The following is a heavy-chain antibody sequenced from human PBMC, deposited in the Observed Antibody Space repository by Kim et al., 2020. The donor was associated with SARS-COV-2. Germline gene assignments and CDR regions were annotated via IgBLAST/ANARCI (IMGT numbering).Heavy chain of an antibody. V-gene: IGHV3-23*01. CDR2: ISGTGGRT. D-gene: IGHD5-12*01. CDR1: GFTFISYA. J-gene: IGHJ4*02. Sequence: GGSLRLSCAASGFTFISYALAWVRQAPGQGLEWVSSISGTGGRTYYADAGKGRFTTSRDNPNNTVYLQMNTLRAEDTAVYYCAKGESAGGWLRSCPLWGQRARVSVSS. CDR3: AKGESAGGWLRSCPL.